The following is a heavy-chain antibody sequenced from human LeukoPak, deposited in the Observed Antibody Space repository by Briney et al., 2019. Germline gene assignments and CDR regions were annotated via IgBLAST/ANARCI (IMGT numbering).Heavy chain of an antibody. V-gene: IGHV4-59*01. CDR3: ARAPIAYHGSRTGYRFDP. CDR2: IYYSGST. J-gene: IGHJ5*02. Sequence: SETLSLTCSVSGGSISSYYWSWIRQPPGKGLEWIGYIYYSGSTNYNPSLKSRVTISLDTSKSQFSLKLTSVTAAYAAGYYCARAPIAYHGSRTGYRFDPWGQGTLVTVAS. D-gene: IGHD6-25*01. CDR1: GGSISSYY.